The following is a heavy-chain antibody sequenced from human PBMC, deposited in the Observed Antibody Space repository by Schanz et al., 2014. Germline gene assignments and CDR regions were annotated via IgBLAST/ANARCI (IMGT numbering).Heavy chain of an antibody. CDR1: GYIFGSHG. J-gene: IGHJ3*02. D-gene: IGHD3-10*01. V-gene: IGHV1-18*01. CDR3: ARVHIATYHYNSPGAFDI. CDR2: INAHTGNT. Sequence: QVQLVQSGAEVKKPGVSVKVSCKASGYIFGSHGMTWVRQAPGQGPELMGWINAHTGNTQYAQKFQGRVNMTRDTETTTVHLELTRLRTDDTAIYYCARVHIATYHYNSPGAFDIWGQGTRVTVSS.